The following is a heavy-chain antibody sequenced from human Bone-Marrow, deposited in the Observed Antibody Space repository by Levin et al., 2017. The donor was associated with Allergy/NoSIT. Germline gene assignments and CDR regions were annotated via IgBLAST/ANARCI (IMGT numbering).Heavy chain of an antibody. CDR1: GFTFSSYA. Sequence: GESLKISCAASGFTFSSYALNWVRQAPGKGLEWVSAISANGRSTYYADSVKGRFSISRDNFENTLYLQMNSLRAEDTAVYYCVKVQGDYSSTWYNWFDPWGQGALVTVSS. V-gene: IGHV3-23*01. CDR3: VKVQGDYSSTWYNWFDP. CDR2: ISANGRST. D-gene: IGHD6-13*01. J-gene: IGHJ5*02.